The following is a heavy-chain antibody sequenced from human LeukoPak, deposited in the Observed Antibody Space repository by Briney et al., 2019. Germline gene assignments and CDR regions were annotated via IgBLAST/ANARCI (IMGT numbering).Heavy chain of an antibody. CDR1: GYTFTGYY. J-gene: IGHJ4*02. CDR2: INPNSGGT. CDR3: ARGGYCSGGSCYNPFDY. V-gene: IGHV1-2*06. Sequence: ASVKVSCKASGYTFTGYYMHWVRQAPGQGLEWMGRINPNSGGTNYAQKFQGRVTMTRDASISTAYMELSRLRSDDTAVYYCARGGYCSGGSCYNPFDYWGQGTLVTVPS. D-gene: IGHD2-15*01.